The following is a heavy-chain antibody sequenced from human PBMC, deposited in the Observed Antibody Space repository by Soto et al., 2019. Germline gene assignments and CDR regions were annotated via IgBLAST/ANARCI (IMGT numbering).Heavy chain of an antibody. CDR2: IGVLGDT. J-gene: IGHJ6*02. CDR1: GFTFNNHD. Sequence: GGSLRLSCAASGFTFNNHDMHWVRQATGKGLEWVSGIGVLGDTYYPGSVNGRFTISRENAKNSLYLQINDLRAGDTAVYYCARGXLGPGDYYYGMDVWGQGTTVTVSS. D-gene: IGHD7-27*01. CDR3: ARGXLGPGDYYYGMDV. V-gene: IGHV3-13*01.